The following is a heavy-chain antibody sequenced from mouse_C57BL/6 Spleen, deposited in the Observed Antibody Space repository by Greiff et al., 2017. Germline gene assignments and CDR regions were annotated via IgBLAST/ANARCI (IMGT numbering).Heavy chain of an antibody. Sequence: EVKLMESGAELVRPGSSVKMSCKTSGYTFTSYGINWVKQRPGQGLEWIGYIYIGNGYTEYNEKFKGKATLTSDTSSSTAYMQLSSLTSEDSAIYFCASDYGSSPAWFAYWGQGTLVTVSA. D-gene: IGHD1-1*01. V-gene: IGHV1-58*01. CDR3: ASDYGSSPAWFAY. J-gene: IGHJ3*01. CDR2: IYIGNGYT. CDR1: GYTFTSYG.